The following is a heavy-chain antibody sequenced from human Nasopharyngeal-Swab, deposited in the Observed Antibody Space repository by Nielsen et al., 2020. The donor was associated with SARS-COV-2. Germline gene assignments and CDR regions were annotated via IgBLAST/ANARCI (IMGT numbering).Heavy chain of an antibody. CDR3: SRIPRVGGYSYGYDY. V-gene: IGHV1-2*06. Sequence: SVKVSCKASGYSFTDYFMEWVRLAPGQGLEWMGRINPNSGGTNYAKKFQGRVAMTRDASLSTGTMELSGLTSDDTAVYFCSRIPRVGGYSYGYDYWGQGTLVTVSS. J-gene: IGHJ4*02. D-gene: IGHD5-18*01. CDR1: GYSFTDYF. CDR2: INPNSGGT.